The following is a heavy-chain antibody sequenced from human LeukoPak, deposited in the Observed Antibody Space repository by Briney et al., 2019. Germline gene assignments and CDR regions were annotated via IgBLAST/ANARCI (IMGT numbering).Heavy chain of an antibody. CDR3: ATHLIGGGPY. V-gene: IGHV1-69-2*01. D-gene: IGHD3-16*01. J-gene: IGHJ4*02. CDR1: GYTFTDYY. Sequence: GASVKVSCKASGYTFTDYYMHWVQQAPGKGLEWMGRVDPEDGETIYAEKFQGRVTITADTSTDTAYMELSSLRSEDTAVYYCATHLIGGGPYWGQGTLVTVSS. CDR2: VDPEDGET.